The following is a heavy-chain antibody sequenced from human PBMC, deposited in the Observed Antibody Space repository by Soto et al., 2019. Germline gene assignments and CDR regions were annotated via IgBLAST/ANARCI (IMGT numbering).Heavy chain of an antibody. J-gene: IGHJ5*02. V-gene: IGHV4-59*08. CDR1: GGSISSYY. CDR3: ARQSRYYGSGDIDP. Sequence: SETLSLTCTVSGGSISSYYWSWIRQPPGKGLEWIGYIYYSGSTNYNPSLKSRVTISVDTSKNQFSLKLSSVTAADTAVYYCARQSRYYGSGDIDPWGQGTLVTVSS. D-gene: IGHD3-10*01. CDR2: IYYSGST.